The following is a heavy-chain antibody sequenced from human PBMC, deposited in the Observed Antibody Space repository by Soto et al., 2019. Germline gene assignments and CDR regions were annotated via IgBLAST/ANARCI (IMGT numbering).Heavy chain of an antibody. CDR3: ARTYCSSTSCYAGYYYGMDV. V-gene: IGHV5-51*01. Sequence: PGESLKISCKGSGYSFTNYWIGWVRQMSGKGLEWMGIIYPGHSDTRYSPSFQGQVTISADKSISTAYLQWSSLKASDTAMYYCARTYCSSTSCYAGYYYGMDVWGQGTTVTVSS. CDR1: GYSFTNYW. J-gene: IGHJ6*02. CDR2: IYPGHSDT. D-gene: IGHD2-2*01.